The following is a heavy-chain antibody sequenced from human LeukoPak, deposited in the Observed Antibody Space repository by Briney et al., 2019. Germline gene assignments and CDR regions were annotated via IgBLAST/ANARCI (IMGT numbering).Heavy chain of an antibody. D-gene: IGHD1-1*01. J-gene: IGHJ5*02. Sequence: ASVKVSCKASGYTLTGYYMHWVRQAPGQGLEWMGWINPNSGGTNYAQKLQGRVTMTTDTSTSTAYMELRSLRSDDTAVYYCARDKTGWNGNWFDPWGQGALVTVSS. V-gene: IGHV1-2*02. CDR3: ARDKTGWNGNWFDP. CDR2: INPNSGGT. CDR1: GYTLTGYY.